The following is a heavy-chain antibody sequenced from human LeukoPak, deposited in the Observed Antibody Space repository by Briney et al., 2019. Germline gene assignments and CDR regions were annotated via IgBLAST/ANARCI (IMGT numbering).Heavy chain of an antibody. Sequence: GGSPRLSCAASGFTFNNYAMSWVRQAPGKGLEWVSGISDSGRATYYTDSVRGRCTISRDNSKNTVYLQMRNLRAEDTAVYFCARHDSFIPYWGQGSLVTASS. CDR2: ISDSGRAT. D-gene: IGHD5-18*01. J-gene: IGHJ4*02. CDR3: ARHDSFIPY. V-gene: IGHV3-23*01. CDR1: GFTFNNYA.